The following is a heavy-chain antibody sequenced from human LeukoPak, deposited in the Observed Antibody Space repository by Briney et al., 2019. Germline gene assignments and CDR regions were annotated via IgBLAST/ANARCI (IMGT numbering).Heavy chain of an antibody. Sequence: GGSLRLSCAASGFTFSSYGMHWVRQAPGKGLEWVAFIRFDGSNKYYTDSVKGRFALSRDNSKNTLYLQINSLRAEDTAVYYCAKFNRQYCSSTSCYGGFDYWGQGTLVTVSS. D-gene: IGHD2-2*01. CDR3: AKFNRQYCSSTSCYGGFDY. CDR2: IRFDGSNK. CDR1: GFTFSSYG. J-gene: IGHJ4*02. V-gene: IGHV3-30*02.